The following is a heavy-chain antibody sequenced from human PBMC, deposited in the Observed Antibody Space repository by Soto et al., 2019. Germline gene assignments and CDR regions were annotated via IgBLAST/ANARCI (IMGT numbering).Heavy chain of an antibody. D-gene: IGHD6-19*01. V-gene: IGHV1-2*02. J-gene: IGHJ4*02. CDR2: MNPNTGGA. Sequence: QVNLVQSGAEVKKPGASVKVSCKASGYNFNGYYIHWVRQAPGQGLEWMGWMNPNTGGANYAQKFQGKVIMTTDTSISTAYLELRSLTSDDTAVYYCAKVIYTISSTQWMAQTKHQALDYWGQGTLVTVSS. CDR3: AKVIYTISSTQWMAQTKHQALDY. CDR1: GYNFNGYY.